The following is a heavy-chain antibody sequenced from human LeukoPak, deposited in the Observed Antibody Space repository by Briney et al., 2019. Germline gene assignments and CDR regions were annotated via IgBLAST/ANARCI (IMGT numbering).Heavy chain of an antibody. V-gene: IGHV1-18*01. Sequence: ASVKVSCKASGYTFTSYGISWVRQAPGQGLEWMGWISAYNGNTNYAQKLQGRVTMTTDTSTSTAYMELRSLRSDDTAVYYYARIVNDIVVVPAAISPGWFDPWGQGTLVTVSS. CDR3: ARIVNDIVVVPAAISPGWFDP. J-gene: IGHJ5*02. D-gene: IGHD2-2*01. CDR1: GYTFTSYG. CDR2: ISAYNGNT.